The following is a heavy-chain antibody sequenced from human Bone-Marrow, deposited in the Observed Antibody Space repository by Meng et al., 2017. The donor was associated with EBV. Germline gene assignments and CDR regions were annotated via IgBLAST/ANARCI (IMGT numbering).Heavy chain of an antibody. D-gene: IGHD2-15*01. V-gene: IGHV1-2*06. CDR1: GYTFTDYF. Sequence: GQLVQPGAEGKKPGASVKVSCKASGYTFTDYFMYWVRLAPGQGPEWMGRINPKSGATNYAQKFQGRVTMTRDTSIDTVYMELTSLRSDDTAVYYCARERGSRYYWLDPWGQGTLVTVSS. CDR3: ARERGSRYYWLDP. J-gene: IGHJ5*02. CDR2: INPKSGAT.